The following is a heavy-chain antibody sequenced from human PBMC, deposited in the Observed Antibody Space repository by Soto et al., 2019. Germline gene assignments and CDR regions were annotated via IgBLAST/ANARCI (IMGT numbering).Heavy chain of an antibody. V-gene: IGHV1-8*01. CDR2: LNLNSGIA. J-gene: IGHJ6*02. Sequence: QVQLVQSGAEVKKPGASVRVSCQASGYTFTNYDINWVRQAAGQGLEWMGWLNLNSGIAGYAHKFQGRVTMTRNTSISTAYMDLNSLRSDDTAVYYCARGGVVPPAAPMGMDVWGQGAAVTVSS. CDR1: GYTFTNYD. D-gene: IGHD2-2*01. CDR3: ARGGVVPPAAPMGMDV.